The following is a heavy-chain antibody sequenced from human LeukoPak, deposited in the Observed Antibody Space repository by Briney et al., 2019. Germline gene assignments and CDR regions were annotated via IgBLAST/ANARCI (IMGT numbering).Heavy chain of an antibody. D-gene: IGHD3-10*01. J-gene: IGHJ4*02. Sequence: SETLSLTCTVSGGSISSYYWSWIRQPPGEELEWIGYIHYSGSTHYNPSLKSRVTISVDTSKNQFSLNLNSVTAADTAMYYCVGDYGSGSYRFDFWGQGTLVTVSS. V-gene: IGHV4-59*12. CDR2: IHYSGST. CDR3: VGDYGSGSYRFDF. CDR1: GGSISSYY.